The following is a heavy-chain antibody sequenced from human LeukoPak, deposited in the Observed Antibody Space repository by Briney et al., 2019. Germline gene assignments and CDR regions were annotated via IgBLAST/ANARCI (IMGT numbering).Heavy chain of an antibody. V-gene: IGHV1-18*01. CDR2: ISAHNGET. CDR1: GYTFTNYG. CDR3: ARGTNYYDTSGYLDSFDI. Sequence: GASVKVSCKASGYTFTNYGIRWVRQAPGQGLEWMGSISAHNGETSYAQSLQRRVIMTTDMSTSVAYMEIRRLRYDDTALYYCARGTNYYDTSGYLDSFDIWGEGTMVTVSS. J-gene: IGHJ3*02. D-gene: IGHD3-22*01.